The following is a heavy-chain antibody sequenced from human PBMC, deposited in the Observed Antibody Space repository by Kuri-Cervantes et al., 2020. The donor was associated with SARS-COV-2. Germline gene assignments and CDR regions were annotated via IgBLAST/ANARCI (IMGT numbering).Heavy chain of an antibody. J-gene: IGHJ6*02. CDR3: ARDPVDGITGRMFGMDV. Sequence: GESLKISCAASGFTVSSNYMSWVRQAPGKGLEWVSVIYSGSSTYYADSVKGRFTISRHNSKNTLYLQMNSLRAEDTAVYYCARDPVDGITGRMFGMDVWGQGTMVTVSS. V-gene: IGHV3-53*04. CDR1: GFTVSSNY. D-gene: IGHD1-20*01. CDR2: IYSGSST.